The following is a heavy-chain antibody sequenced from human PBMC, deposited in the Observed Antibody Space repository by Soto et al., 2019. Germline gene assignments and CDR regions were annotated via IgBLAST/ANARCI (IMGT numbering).Heavy chain of an antibody. V-gene: IGHV3-30-3*01. J-gene: IGHJ4*02. CDR3: ARDSRAGTGDY. D-gene: IGHD6-13*01. CDR2: ISYDGSNK. CDR1: GFTFSSYA. Sequence: QVQLVESGGGVVQPGRSLRLSCAASGFTFSSYAMHWVRQAPGKGLEWVAVISYDGSNKYYADSVKGRFTSSRDNSKNTLYLQMNSLRAEDTAVYYCARDSRAGTGDYWGQGTLVTVSS.